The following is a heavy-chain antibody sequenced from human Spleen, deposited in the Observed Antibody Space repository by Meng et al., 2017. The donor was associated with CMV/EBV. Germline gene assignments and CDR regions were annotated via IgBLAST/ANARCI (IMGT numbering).Heavy chain of an antibody. V-gene: IGHV3-21*04. CDR2: ISSTSTYI. CDR1: GFTFNSYS. CDR3: VRDWRMV. Sequence: GESLKISCAASGFTFNSYSMNWVRQAPGKGLEWVSFISSTSTYIYYADSVEGRFTISRDNAKNSLHLQMDSLRAEDTAVYYCVRDWRMVWGQGTTVTVSS. J-gene: IGHJ6*02.